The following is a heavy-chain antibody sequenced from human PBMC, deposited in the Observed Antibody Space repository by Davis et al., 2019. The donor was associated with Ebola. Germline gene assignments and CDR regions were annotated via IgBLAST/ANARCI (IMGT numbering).Heavy chain of an antibody. CDR2: IRSKGYGGTT. V-gene: IGHV3-49*04. J-gene: IGHJ4*02. CDR1: GFTFSDYY. D-gene: IGHD1-26*01. Sequence: GESLKISCAASGFTFSDYYMSWVRQAPGKGLEWVGFIRSKGYGGTTEYAASVKGRFSISRDDSKSIAYLQMSSLRTEDTAIYYCIREEKGELLYWGQGTLVTVSS. CDR3: IREEKGELLY.